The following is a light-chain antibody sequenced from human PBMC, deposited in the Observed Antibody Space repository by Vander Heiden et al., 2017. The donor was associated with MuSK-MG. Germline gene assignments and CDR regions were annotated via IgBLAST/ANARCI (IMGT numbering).Light chain of an antibody. CDR3: GTWDSSLTAVV. CDR2: ANN. V-gene: IGLV1-51*01. J-gene: IGLJ2*01. Sequence: QSVLTQPPSVSAAPGQKVTISCSGSSSNIGNNYVSWYQQLPGTAPKLLMYANNERPSEIPDRFSGSKSGTSATLYITGLQTGDQADYYCGTWDSSLTAVVFGGGTKLTVL. CDR1: SSNIGNNY.